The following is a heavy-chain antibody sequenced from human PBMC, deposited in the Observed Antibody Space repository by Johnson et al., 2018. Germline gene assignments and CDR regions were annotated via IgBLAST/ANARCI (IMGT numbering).Heavy chain of an antibody. Sequence: VQLVESGGGLVQPGGSLRLSCAASGFTFSSYSMNWVRQAPGKGLEWVSYISSSSSTIYYADSVKGRFTISRDNAKNSLYLQMNSLRDEDTAVYYWAAISYYYYYGMDVWGQGTTVTVSS. CDR3: AAISYYYYYGMDV. J-gene: IGHJ6*02. CDR1: GFTFSSYS. CDR2: ISSSSSTI. V-gene: IGHV3-48*02.